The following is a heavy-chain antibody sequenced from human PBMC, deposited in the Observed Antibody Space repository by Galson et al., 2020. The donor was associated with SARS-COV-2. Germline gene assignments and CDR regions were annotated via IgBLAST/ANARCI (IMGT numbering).Heavy chain of an antibody. CDR3: ATDPYCTGGSCYSH. CDR1: GYSLNELP. J-gene: IGHJ4*02. CDR2: FDPDDGET. Sequence: ASVKVSCQVSGYSLNELPIHWVRQTPGKGLEWMGGFDPDDGETIYAQKFQDRVTMTEDTSTDTAYMELSSLRSEDTAMYYCATDPYCTGGSCYSHWGQVTLVTVSA. D-gene: IGHD2-15*01. V-gene: IGHV1-24*01.